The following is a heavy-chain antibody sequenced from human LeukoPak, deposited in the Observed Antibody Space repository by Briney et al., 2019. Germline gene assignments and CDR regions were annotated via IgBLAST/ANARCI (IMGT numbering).Heavy chain of an antibody. J-gene: IGHJ4*02. Sequence: PGGSLRLSCAASGFTFSSYWMHWVRQAPGKGLVWVSRINSDGSSTSYAASVKGRFTISRDNANNALYLQMNSLRAEDTAVYYCARSCSAGTCYVDYWGQGTLVTVSS. V-gene: IGHV3-74*01. CDR3: ARSCSAGTCYVDY. CDR2: INSDGSST. CDR1: GFTFSSYW. D-gene: IGHD2-15*01.